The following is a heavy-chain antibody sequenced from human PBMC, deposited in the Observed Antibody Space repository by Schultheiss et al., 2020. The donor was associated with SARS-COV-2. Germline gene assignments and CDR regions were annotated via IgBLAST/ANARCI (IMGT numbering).Heavy chain of an antibody. Sequence: GGSLRLSCAASGFTFSSYGMHWVRQAPGKGLEWVSSISSTDNYMYYADSVKGRFTISRDNAKNSLYLQMNSLRAEDTALYYCAKGFPLLTGDSSPPSNWGQGTLVTVSS. CDR1: GFTFSSYG. D-gene: IGHD7-27*01. J-gene: IGHJ4*02. CDR3: AKGFPLLTGDSSPPSN. V-gene: IGHV3-21*04. CDR2: ISSTDNYM.